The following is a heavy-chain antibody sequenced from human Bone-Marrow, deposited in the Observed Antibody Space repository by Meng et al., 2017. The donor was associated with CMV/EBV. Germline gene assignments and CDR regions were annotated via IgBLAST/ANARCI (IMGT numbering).Heavy chain of an antibody. D-gene: IGHD3-10*01. CDR2: INWNGGST. V-gene: IGHV3-20*02. J-gene: IGHJ4*02. CDR1: GFTFDDDG. CDR3: ARDWYGAYFDY. Sequence: SVAAAGFTFDDDGMSWVRQAPGKGMEWVSGINWNGGSTGYADSVKGRFTISRDNAKNSLYLQMNSLRAEDTALYHCARDWYGAYFDYWGQGTLVTVSS.